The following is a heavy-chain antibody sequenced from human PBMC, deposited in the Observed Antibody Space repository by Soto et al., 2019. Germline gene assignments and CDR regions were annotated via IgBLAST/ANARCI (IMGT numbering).Heavy chain of an antibody. CDR2: IYHSGST. CDR1: GGSISSSNW. Sequence: SETLSLTCAVSGGSISSSNWWSWVRQPPGKGLEWIGEIYHSGSTNYNPSLKSRVTISVDKSKNQFSLKLTSVTAADTAVYYCARDREAYDSSGCIDFWGQGTLVTVSS. J-gene: IGHJ4*02. D-gene: IGHD3-22*01. V-gene: IGHV4-4*02. CDR3: ARDREAYDSSGCIDF.